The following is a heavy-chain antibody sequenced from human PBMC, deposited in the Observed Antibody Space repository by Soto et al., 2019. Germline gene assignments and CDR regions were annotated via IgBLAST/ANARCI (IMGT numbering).Heavy chain of an antibody. V-gene: IGHV4-39*01. Sequence: SETLSLTCTVSGGSISSSSYYWGWICQPPGKGLEWIGSIYYSGSTYYNPSLKSRVTISVDTSKNQFSLKLSSVTAADTAVYYCARTSYYDFWSGSNWFDPWGQGTMVTVYS. CDR1: GGSISSSSYY. CDR2: IYYSGST. J-gene: IGHJ5*02. CDR3: ARTSYYDFWSGSNWFDP. D-gene: IGHD3-3*01.